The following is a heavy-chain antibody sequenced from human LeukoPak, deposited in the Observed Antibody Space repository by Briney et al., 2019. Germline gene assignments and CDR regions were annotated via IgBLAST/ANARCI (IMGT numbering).Heavy chain of an antibody. D-gene: IGHD6-13*01. CDR3: ARAPYSSSWYDY. J-gene: IGHJ4*02. CDR2: IGTAGDT. Sequence: GGSLRLSCAASGFTFSSHDMHWVRQATGKGLEWVSAIGTAGDTYYPGSVKGRFTISRENAKNSLYLQMNSLRAGDTAVYYCARAPYSSSWYDYWGQGTLVTVSS. V-gene: IGHV3-13*01. CDR1: GFTFSSHD.